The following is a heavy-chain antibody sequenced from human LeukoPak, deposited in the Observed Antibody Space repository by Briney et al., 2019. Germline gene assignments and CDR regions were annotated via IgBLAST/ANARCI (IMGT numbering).Heavy chain of an antibody. CDR3: ARDNPAGR. Sequence: SETLSLTCSVSGGSISGYSWSWIRQSAAKGLEWIGRVYTSGNTNYNPSFKSRVTMSIDTSKKQFSLKLYTVTAADTAVYYCARDNPAGRWGQGTLVTVSS. CDR2: VYTSGNT. J-gene: IGHJ4*02. D-gene: IGHD1-14*01. CDR1: GGSISGYS. V-gene: IGHV4-4*07.